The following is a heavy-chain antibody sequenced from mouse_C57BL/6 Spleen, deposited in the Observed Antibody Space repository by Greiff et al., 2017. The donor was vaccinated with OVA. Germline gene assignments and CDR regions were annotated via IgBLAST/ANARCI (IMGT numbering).Heavy chain of an antibody. CDR1: GYSFTGYY. V-gene: IGHV1-31*01. CDR3: ARFGYGNYFDD. CDR2: IYPYNGVS. Sequence: DVKLVESGPELVNPASSVKISCKASGYSFTGYYMHWVKQSHGNILDWIGYIYPYNGVSSYNQKFKGKATLTVDKSSSTAYMELRSLTSEDSAVYYCARFGYGNYFDDWGQGTTLTVSS. D-gene: IGHD2-1*01. J-gene: IGHJ2*01.